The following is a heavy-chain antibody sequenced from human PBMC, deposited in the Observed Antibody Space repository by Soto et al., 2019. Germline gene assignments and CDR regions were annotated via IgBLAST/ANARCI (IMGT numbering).Heavy chain of an antibody. CDR2: IYHSGST. D-gene: IGHD2-15*01. V-gene: IGHV4-4*02. Sequence: QVQLQESGPGLVKPSGTLSLTCAVSGGSISSSNWWSWVRQPPGKGLEWIGEIYHSGSTKYNPSLKSRVTISVDKSKNQFSLKLSSVTAADTAVYYCAREPGYCSGGSCYSFDYWGQGTLVTVSS. CDR1: GGSISSSNW. J-gene: IGHJ4*02. CDR3: AREPGYCSGGSCYSFDY.